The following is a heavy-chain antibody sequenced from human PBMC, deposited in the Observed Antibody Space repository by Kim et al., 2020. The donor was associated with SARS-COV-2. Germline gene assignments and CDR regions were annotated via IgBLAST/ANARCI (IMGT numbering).Heavy chain of an antibody. J-gene: IGHJ4*02. V-gene: IGHV3-23*03. CDR1: GFLFYNYA. CDR2: VYSGVAST. D-gene: IGHD3-22*01. Sequence: GGSRRLSCEASGFLFYNYAMSWVRQAPGKGLEWVAVVYSGVASTYYADSVKGRFIVTRDDSKKTLYLQMNSLRAEDTAVYYCAKCDSSGSMVFLGYFDSWGRGIGVRVSS. CDR3: AKCDSSGSMVFLGYFDS.